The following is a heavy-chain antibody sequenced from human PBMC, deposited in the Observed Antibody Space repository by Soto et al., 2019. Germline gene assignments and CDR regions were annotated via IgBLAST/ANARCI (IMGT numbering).Heavy chain of an antibody. D-gene: IGHD3-10*01. Sequence: PGGSLRLSCAASGFTVSSNYMSWVRQAPGKGLEWVSVIYSGGSTYYADSVKGGFTISRDNSKNTLYLQMNSLRAEDTAVYYCATLGYGSGRSLAYWGQGTLVTVSS. CDR1: GFTVSSNY. J-gene: IGHJ4*02. CDR2: IYSGGST. V-gene: IGHV3-66*01. CDR3: ATLGYGSGRSLAY.